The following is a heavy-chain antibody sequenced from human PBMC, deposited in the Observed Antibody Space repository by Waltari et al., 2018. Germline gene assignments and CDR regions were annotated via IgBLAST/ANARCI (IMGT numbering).Heavy chain of an antibody. CDR2: IGTVGDI. CDR1: GFTFSRYD. V-gene: IGHV3-13*01. D-gene: IGHD6-13*01. J-gene: IGHJ4*02. Sequence: EVQLVESGGNLVQPGGSLRLSCAASGFTFSRYDMHWVRQPTGKGLGWVSGIGTVGDIYYAASVKGRFTMSRDDAKNSLYLQMSSLRVGVTAVYYCTRGAAGFDYWGQGTLVTVSS. CDR3: TRGAAGFDY.